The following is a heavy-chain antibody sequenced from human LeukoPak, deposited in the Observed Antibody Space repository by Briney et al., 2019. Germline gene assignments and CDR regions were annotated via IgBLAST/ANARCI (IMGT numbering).Heavy chain of an antibody. CDR2: IYYSGST. J-gene: IGHJ4*02. CDR3: ARVTGYMIEDYFDY. Sequence: SETLSLTCTVSGGSITIYYWSWIRQPPGKGLEWIGYIYYSGSTNYNPSLKSRVTISVDTSKNQFSLRLRSVTAADTAVYYCARVTGYMIEDYFDYWGQGTLVTVSS. V-gene: IGHV4-59*01. CDR1: GGSITIYY. D-gene: IGHD3-22*01.